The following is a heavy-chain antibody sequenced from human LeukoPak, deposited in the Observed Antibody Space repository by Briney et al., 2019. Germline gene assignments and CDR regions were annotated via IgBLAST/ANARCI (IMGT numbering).Heavy chain of an antibody. D-gene: IGHD5-12*01. CDR1: GFTFSNAW. CDR3: TTDSSDGLGYSGYDGGLGAFDI. CDR2: IKSKTDGGTT. V-gene: IGHV3-15*01. J-gene: IGHJ3*02. Sequence: PGGSLRLSCAASGFTFSNAWMSWVRQAPGKGLEWVGRIKSKTDGGTTDYAAPVKGRFTISRDDSKNTLYLQMNSLKTEDTAVYYCTTDSSDGLGYSGYDGGLGAFDIWGQGTMVTVSS.